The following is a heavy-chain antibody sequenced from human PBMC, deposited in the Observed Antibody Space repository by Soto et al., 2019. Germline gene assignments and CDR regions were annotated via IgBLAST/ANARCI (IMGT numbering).Heavy chain of an antibody. Sequence: GGSLRLSCAASGFTFSSYGMHWVRQAPGKGLEWVAVISYDGSNKYYADSVKGRFTISRDNSKNTLYLQMNSLRAEDTAVYYCAKQDYDFWTQSNWFDPWGQGTLVTVSS. J-gene: IGHJ5*02. CDR2: ISYDGSNK. CDR1: GFTFSSYG. CDR3: AKQDYDFWTQSNWFDP. D-gene: IGHD3-3*01. V-gene: IGHV3-30*18.